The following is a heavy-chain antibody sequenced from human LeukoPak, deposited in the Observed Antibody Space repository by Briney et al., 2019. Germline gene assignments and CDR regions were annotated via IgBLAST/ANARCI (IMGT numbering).Heavy chain of an antibody. CDR2: IYTSGST. J-gene: IGHJ4*02. CDR3: ARHGDTMVRGVSEVDN. CDR1: GGSIGSYY. V-gene: IGHV4-4*09. D-gene: IGHD3-10*01. Sequence: PSETLSLTCTVSGGSIGSYYWSWIREPPGKGLEWIGYIYTSGSTNYNPSLKSRVTISVDTSKNQFSLKLSSVTAADTAVYYCARHGDTMVRGVSEVDNWGQGTLFTVSS.